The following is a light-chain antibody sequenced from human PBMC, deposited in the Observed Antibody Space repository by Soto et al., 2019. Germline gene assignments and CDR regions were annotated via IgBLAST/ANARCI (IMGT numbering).Light chain of an antibody. V-gene: IGKV3-20*01. CDR2: GAS. CDR1: QRVSSSF. Sequence: DTVLTQSPATVSLSPGDRATLSVRASQRVSSSFLAWYQHKVGQAPRLLIYGASSRATGIPYRFSGSGSGTDFTLTISSLEPEDFAVYHCQQYGSSPPMFGQGTKVDIK. CDR3: QQYGSSPPM. J-gene: IGKJ1*01.